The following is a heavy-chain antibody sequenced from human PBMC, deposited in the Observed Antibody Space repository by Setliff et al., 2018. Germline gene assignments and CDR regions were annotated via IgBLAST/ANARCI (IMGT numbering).Heavy chain of an antibody. CDR1: GYIFTRYR. V-gene: IGHV1-18*01. Sequence: ASVKVSCKASGYIFTRYRITWVRQSPGQGLEWMGWISTRNDDTGYAQKFRGRVTLTTDTSTNTAYMELRSLRSDDTAVYYCARRSGDRGMTTGWPDDFDYWGRGTLVTVSS. CDR3: ARRSGDRGMTTGWPDDFDY. CDR2: ISTRNDDT. J-gene: IGHJ4*01. D-gene: IGHD4-17*01.